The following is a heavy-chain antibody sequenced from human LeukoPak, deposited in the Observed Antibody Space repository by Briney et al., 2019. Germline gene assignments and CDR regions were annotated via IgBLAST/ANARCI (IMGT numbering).Heavy chain of an antibody. CDR1: GGTFSSYA. D-gene: IGHD6-13*01. Sequence: ASVKVSCKASGGTFSSYANSWVRQAPGQGLEWMGGIIPIFGTANYAQKFQGRVTITADESTSTAYMELSSLRSEDTAVYYCARSSSWYYDFDYWGQGTLVTVSS. CDR3: ARSSSWYYDFDY. V-gene: IGHV1-69*13. J-gene: IGHJ4*02. CDR2: IIPIFGTA.